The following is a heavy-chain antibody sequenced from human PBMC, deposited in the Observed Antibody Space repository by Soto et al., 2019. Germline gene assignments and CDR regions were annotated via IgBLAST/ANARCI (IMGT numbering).Heavy chain of an antibody. V-gene: IGHV3-74*01. J-gene: IGHJ4*01. CDR2: ISDDGATT. Sequence: WPHCFLKNTGQGPSCVSRISDDGATTNYADSVRGRFTISRDNSKNTLYLQMNNLKPDDTAIYFCTKERRADSSAAGAHWCHGTPVPVSS. CDR1: W. CDR3: TKERRADSSAAGAH. D-gene: IGHD3-10*01.